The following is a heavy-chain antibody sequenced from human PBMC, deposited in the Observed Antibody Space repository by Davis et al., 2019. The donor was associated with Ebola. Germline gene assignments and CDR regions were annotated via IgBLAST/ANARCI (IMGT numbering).Heavy chain of an antibody. CDR3: ARVWIQLWSQGVIWFDP. CDR1: GYSISSGYY. J-gene: IGHJ5*02. D-gene: IGHD5-18*01. Sequence: MPSETLSLTCTVSGYSISSGYYWGWIRQPPGKGLEWIGYIFYSGSTTFNPSLKSRVSISVDTSKNQFSLKLSSVTAADTAVYYWARVWIQLWSQGVIWFDPWGQGTLVTVSS. V-gene: IGHV4-38-2*02. CDR2: IFYSGST.